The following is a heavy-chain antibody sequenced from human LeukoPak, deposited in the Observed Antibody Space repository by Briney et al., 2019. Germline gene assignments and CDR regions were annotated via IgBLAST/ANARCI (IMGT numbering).Heavy chain of an antibody. Sequence: SETLSLTCAVYGGSFSGYYWSWIRQPPGKGLEWIGEINHSGSTNYNPSLKSRVTISLDTSKNQFSLKLNSVTAADTAVYYCARGFYYYDSSLGYWGQGTLVTVSS. D-gene: IGHD3-22*01. CDR2: INHSGST. J-gene: IGHJ4*02. CDR1: GGSFSGYY. CDR3: ARGFYYYDSSLGY. V-gene: IGHV4-34*01.